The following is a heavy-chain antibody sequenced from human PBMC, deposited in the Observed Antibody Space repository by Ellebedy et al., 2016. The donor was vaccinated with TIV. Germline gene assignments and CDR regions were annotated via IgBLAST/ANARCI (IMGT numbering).Heavy chain of an antibody. CDR3: ARELTSDYGDYVYYFDY. CDR1: GFTFSSYS. CDR2: ISSSSSYI. D-gene: IGHD4-17*01. V-gene: IGHV3-21*01. Sequence: PGGSLRLSCAASGFTFSSYSMNWVRQAPGKGLEWVSSISSSSSYIYYADSVKGRFTISRDNAKNALYLQMNSLRAEDTAVYYCARELTSDYGDYVYYFDYWGQGTLVTVSS. J-gene: IGHJ4*02.